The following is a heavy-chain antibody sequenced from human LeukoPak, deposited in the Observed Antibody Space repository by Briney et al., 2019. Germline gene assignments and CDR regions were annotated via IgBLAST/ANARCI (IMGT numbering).Heavy chain of an antibody. D-gene: IGHD3-22*01. CDR1: GYTFTSYG. V-gene: IGHV1-18*01. J-gene: IGHJ4*02. Sequence: ASVKVSCKASGYTFTSYGISWVRQAPGQGLEWMGWISAYNGNTNYAQKLQGRGTMTTDTSTSTAYMELRSLRSDDTAVYYCARVKPDSSGYYWPATNGDYWGQGTLVTVSS. CDR3: ARVKPDSSGYYWPATNGDY. CDR2: ISAYNGNT.